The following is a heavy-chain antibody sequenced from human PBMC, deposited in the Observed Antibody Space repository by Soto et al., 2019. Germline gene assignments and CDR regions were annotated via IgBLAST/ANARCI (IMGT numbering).Heavy chain of an antibody. V-gene: IGHV1-69*06. CDR2: IVPILGPA. D-gene: IGHD3-10*01. Sequence: QVQLVQSGAEVKKPGSSVNVSCKASGGTFNTFAISWVRQAPGQGLEYLGGIVPILGPAFYAQRFQGRVTITADKSTNTAYLELTSLSSEDTAVYYCARGAKRYFDSWGQGTQVTVSS. CDR1: GGTFNTFA. J-gene: IGHJ4*02. CDR3: ARGAKRYFDS.